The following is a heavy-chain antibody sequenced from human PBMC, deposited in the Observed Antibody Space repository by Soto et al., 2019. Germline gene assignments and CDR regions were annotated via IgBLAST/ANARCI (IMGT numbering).Heavy chain of an antibody. CDR1: GYTCTGYY. CDR3: ARRVKNWNLHDAFDI. D-gene: IGHD1-1*01. CDR2: INPNSGGT. V-gene: IGHV1-2*04. Sequence: ASVKVSCKASGYTCTGYYMHWVLQAPGQGLEWMGWINPNSGGTNYAQKFQGWVTMTRDTSISTAYMELSRLRSDDTAVYYCARRVKNWNLHDAFDIWGQGTMVTVS. J-gene: IGHJ3*02.